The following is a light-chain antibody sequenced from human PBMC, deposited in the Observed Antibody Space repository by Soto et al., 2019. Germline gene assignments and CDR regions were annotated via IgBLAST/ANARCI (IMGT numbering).Light chain of an antibody. Sequence: EIVLTQSPATLSVSPGERVTLSCRASQSVSIKLAWYQQKPGQAPRLLISDTSTRATGIPARFSGSGFATDFTLTISSLRSEDFAVYYCQQYNLRPPYTFGQGTKLEIK. CDR3: QQYNLRPPYT. V-gene: IGKV3-15*01. CDR2: DTS. CDR1: QSVSIK. J-gene: IGKJ2*01.